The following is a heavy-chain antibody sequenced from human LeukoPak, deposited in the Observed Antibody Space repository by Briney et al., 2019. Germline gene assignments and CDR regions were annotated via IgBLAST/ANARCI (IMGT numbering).Heavy chain of an antibody. J-gene: IGHJ4*02. Sequence: PGGSLRLSCAASGFTFSSYSMNWVRQAPGKGLEWVSSISSSSSYIYYADSVKGRFTISRDNAKNSLYLQMNSLRAEDTAVYYCARDGGWGVMFDYWGQGTLVTVSS. D-gene: IGHD3-16*01. CDR2: ISSSSSYI. CDR1: GFTFSSYS. V-gene: IGHV3-21*01. CDR3: ARDGGWGVMFDY.